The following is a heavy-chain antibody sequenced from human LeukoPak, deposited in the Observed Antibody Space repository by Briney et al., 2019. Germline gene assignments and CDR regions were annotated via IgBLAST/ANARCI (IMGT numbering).Heavy chain of an antibody. Sequence: GGSLRLSCAASGFTFDGYAMHWVRQAPGKGLEWVSGISWNSGSIGYADSVKGRFTISRDNAKNSLYLQMNSLRAEDTALYYCAKGQLGDDAFDIWGQGTMVTVSS. D-gene: IGHD6-6*01. CDR3: AKGQLGDDAFDI. V-gene: IGHV3-9*01. CDR2: ISWNSGSI. J-gene: IGHJ3*02. CDR1: GFTFDGYA.